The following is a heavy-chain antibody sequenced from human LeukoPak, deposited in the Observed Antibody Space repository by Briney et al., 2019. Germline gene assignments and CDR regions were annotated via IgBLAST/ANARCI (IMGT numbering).Heavy chain of an antibody. CDR1: GYTLTSYA. D-gene: IGHD3-9*01. V-gene: IGHV1-3*01. J-gene: IGHJ6*04. CDR2: INAGNGNT. Sequence: RASVKVSCKASGYTLTSYAMHWVRQAPGQRLEWMGWINAGNGNTKYSQKFQGRVTITRDTSASTAYMELSSLRSEDTAVYYCARDPLRYFGIVTLSYGMDVWGKGTTVTVSS. CDR3: ARDPLRYFGIVTLSYGMDV.